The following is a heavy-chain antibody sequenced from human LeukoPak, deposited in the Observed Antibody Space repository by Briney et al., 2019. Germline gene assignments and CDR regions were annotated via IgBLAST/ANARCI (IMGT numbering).Heavy chain of an antibody. CDR3: ARGQSMYY. J-gene: IGHJ4*02. V-gene: IGHV1-18*01. CDR1: VHTFNNYF. D-gene: IGHD2-8*01. Sequence: ASVKLSCKASVHTFNNYFLSWVRHAAGEGLEGVGWISPHSHTTHYAEKVQGRVTMTTYTSTTTVYMELRSLRSDDTAVHFCARGQSMYYWGQGTPVTVSS. CDR2: ISPHSHTT.